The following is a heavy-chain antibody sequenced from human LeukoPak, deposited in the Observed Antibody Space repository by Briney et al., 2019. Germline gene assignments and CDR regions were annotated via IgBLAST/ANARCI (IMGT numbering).Heavy chain of an antibody. CDR1: GGTFSSYA. Sequence: GASVKVSCKASGGTFSSYAISWVRQAPGQGLEWMGWMNPNSGNTGYAQKFQGRVTMTRNTSISTAYMELSSLRSEDTAVYYCARNAPWGDYGAFDYWGQGTLVTVSS. D-gene: IGHD4-17*01. J-gene: IGHJ4*02. CDR3: ARNAPWGDYGAFDY. V-gene: IGHV1-8*02. CDR2: MNPNSGNT.